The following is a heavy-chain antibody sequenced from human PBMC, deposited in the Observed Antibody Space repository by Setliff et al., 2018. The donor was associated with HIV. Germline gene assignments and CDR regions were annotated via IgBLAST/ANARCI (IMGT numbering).Heavy chain of an antibody. D-gene: IGHD3-10*01. V-gene: IGHV4-59*01. CDR2: IYENAYA. CDR1: GGSMNNYY. CDR3: ARAQMHRRVVSWSLYYFDY. Sequence: PSETLSLTCTVSGGSMNNYYWNWIRQTPGKGLEWIGYIYENAYAHYTVSLRSRVTVSMDTSKNQFSLTLRSVTAADRAVYYCARAQMHRRVVSWSLYYFDYWGQGALVTVSS. J-gene: IGHJ4*02.